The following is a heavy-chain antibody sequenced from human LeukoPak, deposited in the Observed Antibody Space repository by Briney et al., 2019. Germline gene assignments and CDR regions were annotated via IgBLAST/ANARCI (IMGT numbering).Heavy chain of an antibody. V-gene: IGHV4-59*01. J-gene: IGHJ2*01. CDR3: ARRTYYDALTGYNYWYFDL. CDR1: ALSISDSY. Sequence: IRSASLSPTCTVAALSISDSYWGCVRQPRGEGLELNVYIYYTGSTNSNPSLKSRVTMSLDTSKNHFSLNLRSVTATDTAVYYCARRTYYDALTGYNYWYFDLWGRGTLVTVSS. CDR2: IYYTGST. D-gene: IGHD3-9*01.